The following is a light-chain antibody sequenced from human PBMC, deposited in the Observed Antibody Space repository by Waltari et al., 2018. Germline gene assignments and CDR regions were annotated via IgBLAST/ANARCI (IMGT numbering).Light chain of an antibody. Sequence: DIQMTQSPSSLSASVGDRVTIPCRASQGITNYLAWHQQKPGKVPKLLIYAASTLQSGVTSRFSGSGSGTDFTLTISSLQPEDVGSYYCQKYNSAPRTFGQGTKVEIK. V-gene: IGKV1-27*01. CDR3: QKYNSAPRT. CDR1: QGITNY. CDR2: AAS. J-gene: IGKJ1*01.